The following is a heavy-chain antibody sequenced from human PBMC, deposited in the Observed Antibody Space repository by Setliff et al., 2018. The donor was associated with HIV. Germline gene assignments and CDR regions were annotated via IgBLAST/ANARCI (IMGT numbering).Heavy chain of an antibody. Sequence: KPSETLSLTCSGSGGPITSNTYFWDWIRQAPGKGLEWIGSIYHSGNTYYNPSLKSRVSISVDTSKRQFSLKLTSVTAGDSALYYCARRRGQKATGWYYFDFWGQGALVTVSS. CDR1: GGPITSNTYF. D-gene: IGHD6-19*01. V-gene: IGHV4-39*01. CDR3: ARRRGQKATGWYYFDF. J-gene: IGHJ4*02. CDR2: IYHSGNT.